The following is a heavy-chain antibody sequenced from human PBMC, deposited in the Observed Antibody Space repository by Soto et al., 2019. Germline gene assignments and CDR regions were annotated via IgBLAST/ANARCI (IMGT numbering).Heavy chain of an antibody. J-gene: IGHJ5*02. D-gene: IGHD2-15*01. V-gene: IGHV4-34*01. Sequence: SETLSLTCAFYGGSFSGYYWSLIRQPPGKGLEWIGEINHSGSTNYNPSLKSRVTISVDTSKNQFSLKLSSVTAADTAVYYCARGRPPVVVVAATRAWFDPWGQGTLVTVSS. CDR2: INHSGST. CDR3: ARGRPPVVVVAATRAWFDP. CDR1: GGSFSGYY.